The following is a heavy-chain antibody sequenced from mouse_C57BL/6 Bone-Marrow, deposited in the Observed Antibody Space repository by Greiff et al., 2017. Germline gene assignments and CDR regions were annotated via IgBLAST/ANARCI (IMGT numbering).Heavy chain of an antibody. V-gene: IGHV3-6*01. J-gene: IGHJ3*01. Sequence: EVQLQESGPGLVKPSQSLSLTCSVTGYPITSGYYWNWIRQFPGNKLEWMGYISYDGSNNYNPSLKNRISITRDTSKNQFFLKLNSVTTEDTATYYCAIYYGNFFAYWGQGTLVTVSA. D-gene: IGHD2-1*01. CDR2: ISYDGSN. CDR1: GYPITSGYY. CDR3: AIYYGNFFAY.